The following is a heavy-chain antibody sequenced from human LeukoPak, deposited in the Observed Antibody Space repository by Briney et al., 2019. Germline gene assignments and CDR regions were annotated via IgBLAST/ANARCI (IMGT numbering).Heavy chain of an antibody. CDR2: IIPIFGIA. Sequence: ASVKVSCQASGGTFSSYAISWVRQAPGPGLEWMGRIIPIFGIANYAQQFQGRVTITADKSTSTAYMELGSLRSEDTAVYYCARVVEAGLYFDYWGQGTLVTVSS. D-gene: IGHD3-22*01. CDR1: GGTFSSYA. J-gene: IGHJ4*02. CDR3: ARVVEAGLYFDY. V-gene: IGHV1-69*04.